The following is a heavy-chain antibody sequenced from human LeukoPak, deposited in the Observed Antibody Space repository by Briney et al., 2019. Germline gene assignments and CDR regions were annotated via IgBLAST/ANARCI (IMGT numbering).Heavy chain of an antibody. CDR3: ARGIAVREVLHAFPI. D-gene: IGHD6-19*01. CDR2: INWNGGST. J-gene: IGHJ3*02. Sequence: GGSLRLSCAASGFTFDDYGMTWVRQAPGKGLEWVSGINWNGGSTGYADSVKGRFTISRNNAKNSLYLQMNSLRVEDTALYYCARGIAVREVLHAFPICGQGTMVTVSS. V-gene: IGHV3-20*04. CDR1: GFTFDDYG.